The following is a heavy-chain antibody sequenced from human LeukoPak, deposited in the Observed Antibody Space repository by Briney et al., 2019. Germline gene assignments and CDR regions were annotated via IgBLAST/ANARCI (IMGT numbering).Heavy chain of an antibody. CDR1: GGSISSYY. CDR2: IYYSGSA. CDR3: ARETSQKGAHYMDV. D-gene: IGHD3-16*01. V-gene: IGHV4-59*01. J-gene: IGHJ6*03. Sequence: SETLSLTCTVSGGSISSYYWSWIRQPPGKGLEWIGYIYYSGSANYNPSLKSRVTISVDTSKKQFSLKLTSVTVADTAVYYCARETSQKGAHYMDVWGKGTTVTISS.